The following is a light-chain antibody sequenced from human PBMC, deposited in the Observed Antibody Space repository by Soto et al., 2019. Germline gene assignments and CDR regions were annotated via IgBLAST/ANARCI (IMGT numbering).Light chain of an antibody. J-gene: IGKJ1*01. CDR3: QLYNNWPPWT. Sequence: EIVMTQSPATLSVSPGERATLSCRASQSVSSNVAWYQQKPGQAPRLLIYGASTSATGLPSRFSGSGSGTEFTLTISSLRSEDFAVYYCQLYNNWPPWTFSQGTKVEIK. V-gene: IGKV3-15*01. CDR1: QSVSSN. CDR2: GAS.